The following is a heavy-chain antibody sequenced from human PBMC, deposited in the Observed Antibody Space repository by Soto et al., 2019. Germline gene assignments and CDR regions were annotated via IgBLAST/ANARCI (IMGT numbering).Heavy chain of an antibody. V-gene: IGHV4-39*01. CDR3: ARLNGYCFSTNCHGYYGMDV. Sequence: SETLSLTCSVSGGFVSSSSYSWGWIRQSPGKGLEWIGTMYSSENTYYNPSLLSRVTISVDTSKNEFSLRLSSVTAADTAVYYCARLNGYCFSTNCHGYYGMDVWGQGTTVPVSS. CDR1: GGFVSSSSYS. J-gene: IGHJ6*02. CDR2: MYSSENT. D-gene: IGHD2-2*03.